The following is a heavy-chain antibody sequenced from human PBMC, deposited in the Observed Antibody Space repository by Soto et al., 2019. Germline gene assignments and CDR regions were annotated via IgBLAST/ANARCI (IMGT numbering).Heavy chain of an antibody. V-gene: IGHV4-31*03. CDR2: IYYTGNP. D-gene: IGHD1-1*01. CDR1: GGSISSGGTGSY. J-gene: IGHJ4*02. Sequence: QVQLQESGPGLVKPSQTLSLTCTVSGGSISSGGTGSYWTWIRQLPGKGLEWIGYIYYTGNPYYTPSLKSRPTISMDTSENQFSLKLTSVTAADTAVYFCASGHDAYKVRYWGQGTLVTVSS. CDR3: ASGHDAYKVRY.